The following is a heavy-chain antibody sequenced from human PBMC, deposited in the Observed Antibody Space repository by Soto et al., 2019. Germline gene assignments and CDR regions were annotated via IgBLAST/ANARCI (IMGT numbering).Heavy chain of an antibody. Sequence: QLQLQESGPGLVKPSETLSLTCTVSGGSISSSSYYWGWIRQPPGKGLEWIGSIYYSGSTYYNPSLKSRVTISVDTSKNQFSLKLSSVTAADTAVYYCARPGELMGRGYFDYWGQGTLVTVSS. J-gene: IGHJ4*02. CDR2: IYYSGST. CDR3: ARPGELMGRGYFDY. D-gene: IGHD1-1*01. CDR1: GGSISSSSYY. V-gene: IGHV4-39*01.